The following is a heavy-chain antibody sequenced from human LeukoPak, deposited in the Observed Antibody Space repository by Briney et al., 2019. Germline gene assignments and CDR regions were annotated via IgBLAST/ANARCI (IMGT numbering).Heavy chain of an antibody. V-gene: IGHV3-48*04. CDR1: GFTFSSYS. J-gene: IGHJ4*02. CDR2: ISSSGSTI. Sequence: PGGSLRLSCAASGFTFSSYSMNWVRQAPGKGLEWISYISSSGSTIYYADSVKGRFTISRDNAKNSLYLQMNSLRAEDTAVYYCASGREGYFDYWGQGTLVTVSS. CDR3: ASGREGYFDY.